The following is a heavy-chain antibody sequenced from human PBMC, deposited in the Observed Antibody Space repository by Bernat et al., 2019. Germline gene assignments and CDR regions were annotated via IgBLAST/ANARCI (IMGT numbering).Heavy chain of an antibody. CDR2: IYHSGYT. Sequence: VQLHESGPGLVKPSETLSLTCAVSGYFISSGYYWGWSRQPPGKGREWSGSIYHSGYTYYNTSLKNRLTISVDTSKNQVSLKLSSVTAADMAVYYCASACSPGREYFQRWGQGTLVTVSS. J-gene: IGHJ1*01. CDR1: GYFISSGYY. V-gene: IGHV4-38-2*01. D-gene: IGHD2-21*01. CDR3: ASACSPGREYFQR.